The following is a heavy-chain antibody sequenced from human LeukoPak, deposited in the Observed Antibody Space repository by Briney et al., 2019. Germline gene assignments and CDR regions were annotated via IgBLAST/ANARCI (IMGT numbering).Heavy chain of an antibody. CDR2: ISAYNGNT. CDR3: ARLYSSLSSSGWTIDY. J-gene: IGHJ4*02. V-gene: IGHV1-18*01. CDR1: GYTFTSYG. D-gene: IGHD6-19*01. Sequence: GASVKVSCKASGYTFTSYGISWVRQAPGQGLEWMGWISAYNGNTNYAQKLQGRVTMTTDTSTSTAYMELRSLRSDDTAVYYCARLYSSLSSSGWTIDYWGQGTLVTVSS.